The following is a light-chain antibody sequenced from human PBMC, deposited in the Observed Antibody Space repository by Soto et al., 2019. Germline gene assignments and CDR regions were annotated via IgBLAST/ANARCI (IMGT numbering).Light chain of an antibody. CDR2: DES. V-gene: IGKV1-33*01. J-gene: IGKJ3*01. CDR3: QQYDSLPFT. CDR1: QDISNF. Sequence: DIQMTQSPSSLSASVGDSVAMTCQARQDISNFLNWYQQKPGEAPKLLTYDESDLETRVPSTFIESVSGTEFTFTISNLPPEDFATYYYQQYDSLPFTFGPGT.